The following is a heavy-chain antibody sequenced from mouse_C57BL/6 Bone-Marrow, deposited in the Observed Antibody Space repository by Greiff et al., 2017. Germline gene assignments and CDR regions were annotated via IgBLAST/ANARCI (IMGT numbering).Heavy chain of an antibody. CDR2: IYPGGGYT. V-gene: IGHV1-63*01. CDR3: ARSGGNYEYYYAMDY. Sequence: QVQLQQSGAELVRPGTSVKMSCKASGYTFTNYWIGWAKQRPGHGLEWIGDIYPGGGYTNYNEKFKGKATLTADKSSSTAYMQFSSLTSEDYAIYYCARSGGNYEYYYAMDYWGQGTSVTVSS. J-gene: IGHJ4*01. CDR1: GYTFTNYW. D-gene: IGHD2-1*01.